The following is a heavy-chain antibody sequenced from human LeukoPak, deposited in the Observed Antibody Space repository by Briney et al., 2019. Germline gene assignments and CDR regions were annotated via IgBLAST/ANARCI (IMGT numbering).Heavy chain of an antibody. CDR3: AKGETVRGVMTWFDP. CDR2: IWYDGSNK. D-gene: IGHD3-10*01. CDR1: GFTFSSYG. J-gene: IGHJ5*01. V-gene: IGHV3-33*06. Sequence: GGSLRLSCAASGFTFSSYGMHWVRQAPGKGLEWVAVIWYDGSNKYYADSVKGRFTISRDNSKNTLYLQMNSLRAEDTAVYYCAKGETVRGVMTWFDPWGQGTLVTVSS.